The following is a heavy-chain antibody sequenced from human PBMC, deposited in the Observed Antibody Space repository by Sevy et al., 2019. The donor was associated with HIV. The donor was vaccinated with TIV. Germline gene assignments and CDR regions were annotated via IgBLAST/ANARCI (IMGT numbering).Heavy chain of an antibody. J-gene: IGHJ3*02. CDR1: GFTFTLYA. V-gene: IGHV3-30*04. Sequence: GGSLRLSCAASGFTFTLYAIHWVRQAPGKGLEWAAVISYDGSNKYYADSVKGRFTISRDNSKNTLYLQMNSLRAEDTAVYYCAKDVGSGYFRVGAFDIWGQGTMVTVSS. CDR3: AKDVGSGYFRVGAFDI. CDR2: ISYDGSNK. D-gene: IGHD3-22*01.